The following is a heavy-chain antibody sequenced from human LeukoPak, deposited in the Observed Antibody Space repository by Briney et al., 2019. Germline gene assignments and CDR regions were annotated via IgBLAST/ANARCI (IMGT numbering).Heavy chain of an antibody. CDR2: INPNSGGT. V-gene: IGHV1-2*04. CDR1: GYTFTGYY. CDR3: ARGPDYYYGMDV. J-gene: IGHJ6*02. Sequence: ASVKVSCKASGYTFTGYYMHWVRQAPGQGLEWMGWINPNSGGTNYAQKFQGWVTMTRDTSISTAYMELSRLRSDDTAVYYCARGPDYYYGMDVWGQGTTVTVSS.